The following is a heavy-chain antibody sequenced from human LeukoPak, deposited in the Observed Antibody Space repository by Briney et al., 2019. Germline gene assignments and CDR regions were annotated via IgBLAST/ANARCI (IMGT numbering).Heavy chain of an antibody. Sequence: ASVKVSCKASGYTIINYGISWVRQAPGQGLEWMGWISTYNGITNYAQKFRGKVTMTTDKSTSTAYMELRSLTSDDTAVYHCAGGWGGSGSHDWFDPWGQGTQVTVSS. CDR1: GYTIINYG. CDR2: ISTYNGIT. CDR3: AGGWGGSGSHDWFDP. D-gene: IGHD3-10*01. J-gene: IGHJ5*02. V-gene: IGHV1-18*01.